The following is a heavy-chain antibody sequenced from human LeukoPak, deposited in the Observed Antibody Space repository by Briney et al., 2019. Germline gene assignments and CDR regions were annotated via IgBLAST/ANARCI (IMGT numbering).Heavy chain of an antibody. D-gene: IGHD3-10*01. J-gene: IGHJ1*01. CDR2: IYSSGIP. CDR3: ARGGSLLWFGETSLYFQH. Sequence: SETLSLICTVSGGSISSYYWSWIRQPAGKGLEWIGRIYSSGIPYYSPSLRSRVTISLDASKNQFSLKLSSVTAADTAVYYCARGGSLLWFGETSLYFQHWGQGTLVTVSS. V-gene: IGHV4-4*07. CDR1: GGSISSYY.